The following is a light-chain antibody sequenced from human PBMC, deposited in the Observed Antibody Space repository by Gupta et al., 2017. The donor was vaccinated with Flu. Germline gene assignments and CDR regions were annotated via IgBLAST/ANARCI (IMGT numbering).Light chain of an antibody. CDR3: HSYDSGRGGLGI. V-gene: IGLV1-40*01. CDR1: SSNIGAGHA. CDR2: DND. Sequence: QSVLTHPPSVSGAPGQRVTISCTGSSSNIGAGHAVNAYKQLPGASTNLLLYDNDNRHLGAPARCSGSDSGSSAAIAIAGLQAEEEADDYYHSYDSGRGGLGIFGGGTRLTVL. J-gene: IGLJ2*01.